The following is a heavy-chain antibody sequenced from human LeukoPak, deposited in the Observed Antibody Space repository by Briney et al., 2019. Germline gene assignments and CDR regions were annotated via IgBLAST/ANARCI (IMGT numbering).Heavy chain of an antibody. Sequence: SVKVSCKASGGTFSSYAISWVRQAPGQGLEWMGRIIPILSIANYAQKFQGRVTITADKSTSTAYMELSSLRSEDTAVYYCAGGRATRRLVDQGTPSRDVWGQGTTVTVSS. CDR1: GGTFSSYA. CDR2: IIPILSIA. CDR3: AGGRATRRLVDQGTPSRDV. J-gene: IGHJ6*02. V-gene: IGHV1-69*04. D-gene: IGHD1-26*01.